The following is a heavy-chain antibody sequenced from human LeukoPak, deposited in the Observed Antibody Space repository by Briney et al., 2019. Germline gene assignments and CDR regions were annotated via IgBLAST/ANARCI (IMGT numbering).Heavy chain of an antibody. CDR3: ARGSRIYYYYYYMDV. CDR1: GGSFSGYY. Sequence: SETLSLTCAVYGGSFSGYYWSRIRQPPGKGLEWIGEINHSGSTNYNPSLKSRVTISVDTSKNQFSLKLSSVTAADTAVYYCARGSRIYYYYYYMDVWGKGTTVTISS. J-gene: IGHJ6*03. CDR2: INHSGST. V-gene: IGHV4-34*01.